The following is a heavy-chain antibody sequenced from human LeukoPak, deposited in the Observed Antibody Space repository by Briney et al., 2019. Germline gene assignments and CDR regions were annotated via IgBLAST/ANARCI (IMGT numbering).Heavy chain of an antibody. CDR2: INHSGST. CDR3: ARAGIAAAGTWAEAFDI. V-gene: IGHV4-34*01. J-gene: IGHJ3*02. Sequence: SETLSLTCAVYGGSFSGYYWSWIRQPPGKGLEWIGEINHSGSTNYNPSLKSRVTISVDTSKNQFSLKLSSVTDADTAVYYCARAGIAAAGTWAEAFDIWAKGQWSPSLQ. D-gene: IGHD6-13*01. CDR1: GGSFSGYY.